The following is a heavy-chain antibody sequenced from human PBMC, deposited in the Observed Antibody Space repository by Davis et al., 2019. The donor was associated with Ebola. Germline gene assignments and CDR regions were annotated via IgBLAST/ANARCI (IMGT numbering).Heavy chain of an antibody. J-gene: IGHJ5*02. Sequence: SETLSLTCAVYGGSFSGYYWSWIRQPPGKGLEWIGEIHHSGSTYYNPSLKSRVTISVDTSKNQLSLKLSSVTAADTAVYYCARAIGGRGGWFDPWGQGTLVTVSS. CDR2: IHHSGST. V-gene: IGHV4-34*01. CDR3: ARAIGGRGGWFDP. CDR1: GGSFSGYY. D-gene: IGHD3-16*01.